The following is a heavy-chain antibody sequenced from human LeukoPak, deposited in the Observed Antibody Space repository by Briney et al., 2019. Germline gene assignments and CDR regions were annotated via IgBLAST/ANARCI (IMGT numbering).Heavy chain of an antibody. Sequence: SETLSLTCTVSGYSISTGYYWGWVRQPPGKRLEWIGTVYHSGSTYYNPSLRSRAAISVDTSRNQFSLRLRSMTAADTAVYYCARAGPYDSSGYYYQYYYYMDVWGKGTTVTISS. D-gene: IGHD3-22*01. CDR1: GYSISTGYY. CDR2: VYHSGST. V-gene: IGHV4-38-2*02. CDR3: ARAGPYDSSGYYYQYYYYMDV. J-gene: IGHJ6*03.